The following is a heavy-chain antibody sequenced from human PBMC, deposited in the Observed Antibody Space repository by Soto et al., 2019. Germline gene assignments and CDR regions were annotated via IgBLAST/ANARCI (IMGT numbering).Heavy chain of an antibody. V-gene: IGHV1-18*04. Sequence: VSFRAPCSTFPSSGTISVREDPGQGLEWMGWISAYNGNTNYAQNLQGRVTMTTDTSTSTAFKELRNPRSDDTAVYYCARKSEPCSQGTRVSDST. CDR3: ARKSEP. CDR1: CSTFPSSG. J-gene: IGHJ5*02. CDR2: ISAYNGNT.